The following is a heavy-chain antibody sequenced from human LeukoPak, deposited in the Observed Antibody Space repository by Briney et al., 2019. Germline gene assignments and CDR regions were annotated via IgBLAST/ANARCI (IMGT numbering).Heavy chain of an antibody. Sequence: GGSLRLSCAASGFTFSSYAMSWVRQAPGKGLEWVSAISGSGGTTYYADSVKGRFTISRDNSTNTLYLQMNSLRAEDTAVYYCAKDQDDYGGFFDYWGQGTLVTVSS. D-gene: IGHD4/OR15-4a*01. CDR3: AKDQDDYGGFFDY. J-gene: IGHJ4*02. CDR2: ISGSGGTT. V-gene: IGHV3-23*01. CDR1: GFTFSSYA.